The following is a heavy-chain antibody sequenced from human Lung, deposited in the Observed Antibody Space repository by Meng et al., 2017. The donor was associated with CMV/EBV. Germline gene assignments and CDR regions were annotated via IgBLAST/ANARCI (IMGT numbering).Heavy chain of an antibody. V-gene: IGHV4-34*02. J-gene: IGHJ4*02. CDR3: ARGIDYHDGVDY. CDR2: INPTGST. CDR1: GGSFSGYF. Sequence: QVQLQQCVAGLLKPSETLSLTCIRSGGSFSGYFWNWLRQPPGKGLEWIGEINPTGSTNYNPSLKSRVIMSLDTFRNQFSLKLTSVTAADTAVYYCARGIDYHDGVDYWGQGSLVTVSS. D-gene: IGHD2-8*01.